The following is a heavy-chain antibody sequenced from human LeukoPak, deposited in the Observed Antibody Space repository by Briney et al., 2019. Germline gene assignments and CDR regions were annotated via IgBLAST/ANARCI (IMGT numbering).Heavy chain of an antibody. CDR2: ITSSSTYI. D-gene: IGHD4-17*01. J-gene: IGHJ4*02. V-gene: IGHV3-21*01. CDR3: ARVATVTTDFDY. Sequence: GGSLRLSCAASGFIFSTYTMTWVRQAPGKGLEWVSSITSSSTYIYYADSLKGRFTISRDNAKNSLFLQMSSLRAEDTAVYYCARVATVTTDFDYWGLGTLVTVSS. CDR1: GFIFSTYT.